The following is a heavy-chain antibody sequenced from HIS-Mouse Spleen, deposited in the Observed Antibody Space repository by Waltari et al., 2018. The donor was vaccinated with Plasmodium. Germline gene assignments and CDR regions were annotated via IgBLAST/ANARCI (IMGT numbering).Heavy chain of an antibody. D-gene: IGHD3-16*01. CDR3: ARWGVDAFDI. J-gene: IGHJ3*02. CDR2: INTNSGGT. Sequence: QVQPVPSGAEVKKPGASVKVSCMASGYTFPGYYMTWVRQAPGQGLEWMGWINTNSGGTNYAQKFQGRVTMTRDTSISTAYMGLSRLRSDDTAVYYCARWGVDAFDIWGQGTMVTVSS. V-gene: IGHV1-2*02. CDR1: GYTFPGYY.